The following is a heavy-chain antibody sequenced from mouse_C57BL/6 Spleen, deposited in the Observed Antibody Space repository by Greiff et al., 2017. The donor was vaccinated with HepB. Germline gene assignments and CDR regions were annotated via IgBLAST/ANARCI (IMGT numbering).Heavy chain of an antibody. V-gene: IGHV1-64*01. CDR2: IHPNSGST. J-gene: IGHJ1*03. CDR1: GYTFTSYW. Sequence: VQLQQPGAELVKPGASVKLSCKASGYTFTSYWMHWVKQRPGQGLEWIGMIHPNSGSTNYNEKFKSKATLTVDKSSSTAYMQLSSLTSEDSAVYYCARYSPLLWYFDVWGTGTTVTVSS. CDR3: ARYSPLLWYFDV. D-gene: IGHD6-1*01.